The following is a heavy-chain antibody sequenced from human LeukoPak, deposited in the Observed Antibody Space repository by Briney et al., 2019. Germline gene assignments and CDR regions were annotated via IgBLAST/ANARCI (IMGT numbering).Heavy chain of an antibody. D-gene: IGHD6-13*01. J-gene: IGHJ6*03. CDR2: INHSGST. Sequence: SETLSLTCAVYGGSFSGYYWSWIRQPPGKGLEWIGEINHSGSTNYNPSLKSRVTISVDTSKNQFSLKLSSVTAADTAVYYCARPHIATAATQCGSYYYYCMDVWGKGTTVTVSS. V-gene: IGHV4-34*01. CDR3: ARPHIATAATQCGSYYYYCMDV. CDR1: GGSFSGYY.